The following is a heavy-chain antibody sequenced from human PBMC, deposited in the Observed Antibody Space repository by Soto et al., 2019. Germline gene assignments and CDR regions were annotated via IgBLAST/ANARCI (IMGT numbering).Heavy chain of an antibody. D-gene: IGHD3-22*01. CDR3: ARDSCYYYDSTGYYY. J-gene: IGHJ4*01. CDR2: ISYDGSNK. V-gene: IGHV3-30*03. Sequence: GGSLRLSCAASGFTFSSYGMHWVRQAPGKGLEWVAVISYDGSNKYYADSVKGRFTISRDNSKNTLYLQMNSLRAEDTAVYYCARDSCYYYDSTGYYYWGQGTLVTVSS. CDR1: GFTFSSYG.